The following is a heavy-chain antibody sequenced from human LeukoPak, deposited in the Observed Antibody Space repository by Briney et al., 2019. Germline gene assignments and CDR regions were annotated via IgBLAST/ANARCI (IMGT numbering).Heavy chain of an antibody. CDR3: ARSRGGYCSGGSCFTFDP. CDR2: IIPIFGTA. V-gene: IGHV1-69*06. Sequence: SAKVSCKASGGTFSSYAISWVRQAPGQGLEWMGGIIPIFGTANYAQKFQGRVTITADKSTSTAYMELSSLRSEDTAVYYCARSRGGYCSGGSCFTFDPWGQGTLVTVSS. CDR1: GGTFSSYA. J-gene: IGHJ5*02. D-gene: IGHD2-15*01.